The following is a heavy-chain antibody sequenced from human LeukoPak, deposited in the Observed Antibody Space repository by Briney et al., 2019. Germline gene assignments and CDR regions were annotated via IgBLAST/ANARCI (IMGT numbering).Heavy chain of an antibody. D-gene: IGHD1-26*01. CDR2: IYTSGST. J-gene: IGHJ6*03. CDR3: ARGSGSYYSYYYYYMDV. Sequence: SKTLSLTCTVSGGSISSYYWSWIRQPAGKGLEWIGRIYTSGSTNYNPSLKSRVTMSVDTSKNQFSLKLSSVTAADTAVYYCARGSGSYYSYYYYYMDVWGKGTTVTVSS. V-gene: IGHV4-4*07. CDR1: GGSISSYY.